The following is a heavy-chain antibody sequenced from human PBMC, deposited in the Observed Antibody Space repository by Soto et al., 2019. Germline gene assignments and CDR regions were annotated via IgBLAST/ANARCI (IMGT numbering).Heavy chain of an antibody. J-gene: IGHJ3*02. V-gene: IGHV4-61*01. D-gene: IGHD5-12*01. Sequence: KPSETLSLTCTVSGGSVSSGSYYWSWIRQPPGKGLEWIGYIYYSGSTNYNPSLKSRVTISVDTSKNQFSLKLSSVTAADTAVYYCARGEIVATNDDAFDIWGQGTMVTVSS. CDR2: IYYSGST. CDR1: GGSVSSGSYY. CDR3: ARGEIVATNDDAFDI.